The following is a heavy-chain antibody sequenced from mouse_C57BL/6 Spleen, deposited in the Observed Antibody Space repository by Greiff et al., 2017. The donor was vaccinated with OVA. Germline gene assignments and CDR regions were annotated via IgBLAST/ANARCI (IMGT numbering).Heavy chain of an antibody. Sequence: QVQLQQPGAELVMPGASVKLSCKASGYTFTSYWMHWVKQRPGQGLEWIGEIDPSDSYTNYNQKFKGKSTLTVDKSSIKAYMQLSSLTSEDSAVYYCARGDGFWGQGTLVTVSA. CDR2: IDPSDSYT. CDR3: ARGDGF. CDR1: GYTFTSYW. V-gene: IGHV1-69*01. J-gene: IGHJ3*02.